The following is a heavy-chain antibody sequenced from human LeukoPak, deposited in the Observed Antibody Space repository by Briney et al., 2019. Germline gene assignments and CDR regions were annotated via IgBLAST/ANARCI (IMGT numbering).Heavy chain of an antibody. CDR2: VYYSGNT. CDR3: ARRYYHDSGGYHTHFDY. D-gene: IGHD3-22*01. V-gene: IGHV4-39*01. Sequence: SETLSLTCTVSGGSISTTGYYWGWIRQPPGKGLEWIGNVYYSGNTFYTPSLKSRVTISVDTSKNQFSLKLSSVTAADTAVYYCARRYYHDSGGYHTHFDYWGQGTLVIVSS. J-gene: IGHJ4*02. CDR1: GGSISTTGYY.